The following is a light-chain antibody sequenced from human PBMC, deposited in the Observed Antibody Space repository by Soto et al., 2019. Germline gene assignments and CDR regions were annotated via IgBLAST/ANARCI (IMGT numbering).Light chain of an antibody. CDR3: QQYGSSLCT. CDR1: QSVSSSY. Sequence: EIVLTQSPGTLSLSPGDRATLSCRASQSVSSSYLAWYQQKPGQAPRLLIYGASSRATGIPDRFSGSGSGTKFTLTISRLEPEDFAVYYCQQYGSSLCTFGQGTKVEIK. CDR2: GAS. J-gene: IGKJ1*01. V-gene: IGKV3-20*01.